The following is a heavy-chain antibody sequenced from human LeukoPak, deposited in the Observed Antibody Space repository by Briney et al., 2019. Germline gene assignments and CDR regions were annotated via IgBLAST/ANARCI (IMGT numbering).Heavy chain of an antibody. J-gene: IGHJ4*02. CDR1: GGSISSSSYY. V-gene: IGHV4-39*01. D-gene: IGHD1-26*01. CDR2: IYYSGST. Sequence: SETLSLTCTVSGGSISSSSYYWGWIRQPPGKGLEWIGSIYYSGSTYYSPSLKSRVTISVDTSKNQFSLKLSSVTAADTAVYYCARLCSGSPFPADYWGQGTLVTVSS. CDR3: ARLCSGSPFPADY.